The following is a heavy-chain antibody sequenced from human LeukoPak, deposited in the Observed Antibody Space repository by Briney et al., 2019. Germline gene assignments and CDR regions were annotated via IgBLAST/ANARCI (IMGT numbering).Heavy chain of an antibody. V-gene: IGHV4-59*08. CDR3: ARQWSYYYGMDV. D-gene: IGHD3-3*01. Sequence: PSETLSLTCTVSGGSISSYYWSWIRQPPGKGLEWIGYIYYSGSTNYNPSLKSRVTISVDTSKNQFSLKLSSVTAADTAVYYCARQWSYYYGMDVWGQGTTVTVSS. CDR1: GGSISSYY. J-gene: IGHJ6*02. CDR2: IYYSGST.